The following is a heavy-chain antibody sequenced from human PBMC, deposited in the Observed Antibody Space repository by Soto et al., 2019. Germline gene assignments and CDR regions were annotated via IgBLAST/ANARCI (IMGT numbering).Heavy chain of an antibody. CDR1: GYTFTSYA. D-gene: IGHD1-1*01. V-gene: IGHV1-18*01. CDR3: AAGGTRWLHSPFDY. J-gene: IGHJ4*02. Sequence: ASVKVSCKASGYTFTSYAISWVRQAPGQGLEWMGWISAYNGNTNYAQKLQGRVTMTTDTSTDSAYMELSSLRSEDTAVYYCAAGGTRWLHSPFDYWGQGTLVTVSS. CDR2: ISAYNGNT.